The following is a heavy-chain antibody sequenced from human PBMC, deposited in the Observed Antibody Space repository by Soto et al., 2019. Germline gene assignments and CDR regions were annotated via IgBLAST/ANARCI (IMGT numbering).Heavy chain of an antibody. CDR2: ISGSGANT. J-gene: IGHJ4*02. CDR3: AKIGSGSYSDY. CDR1: GFTFSSSA. Sequence: EVQLLESGGGLVQPGGSLRLSCAASGFTFSSSAMSWVRQAPGKGLDWVSSISGSGANTYYADSVKGRFTFSRDNSKNMLYLQMSSLRAEDTAVYYCAKIGSGSYSDYGGQGTLVTVSS. D-gene: IGHD1-26*01. V-gene: IGHV3-23*01.